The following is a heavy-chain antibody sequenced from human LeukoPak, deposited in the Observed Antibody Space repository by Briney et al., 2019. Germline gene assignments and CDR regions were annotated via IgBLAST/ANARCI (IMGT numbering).Heavy chain of an antibody. V-gene: IGHV4-34*01. D-gene: IGHD3-10*01. Sequence: SSETLSLTCAVYGGSFSGYYWSWIRQPPGKGLEWIGEINHSGSTNYNPSLKSRVTISVDTSKNQSSLKLSSVTAADTAVYYCARGRRLLWFGGSFDYWGQGTLVTVSS. J-gene: IGHJ4*02. CDR1: GGSFSGYY. CDR2: INHSGST. CDR3: ARGRRLLWFGGSFDY.